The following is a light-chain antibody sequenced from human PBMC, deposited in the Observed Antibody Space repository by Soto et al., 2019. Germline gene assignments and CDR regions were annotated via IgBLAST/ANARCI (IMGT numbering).Light chain of an antibody. CDR1: SSDVGGYNY. J-gene: IGLJ1*01. CDR2: DVS. CDR3: SSYTSSSTQV. V-gene: IGLV2-14*01. Sequence: QSALTQPASVSGSPGQSITISCTGTSSDVGGYNYVSWYQQHPGKAPKLMIYDVSNRPSGVSNRSSGSKSGNTASLTISGLQAEDEADYYCSSYTSSSTQVFGTGTKLTVL.